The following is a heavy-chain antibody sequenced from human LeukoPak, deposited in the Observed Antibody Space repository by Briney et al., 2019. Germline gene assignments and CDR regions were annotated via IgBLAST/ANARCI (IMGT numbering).Heavy chain of an antibody. V-gene: IGHV3-30*02. Sequence: GGSLRLSCAASGFNFGAYVMHWVRQAPGKGLEWVAIMRYDGSKTFYGDSVKGRFTISRDNSNNTLFLQMNSLRAEDTALYYCARESGGGLDYWGQGTLVTVSS. CDR1: GFNFGAYV. CDR2: MRYDGSKT. CDR3: ARESGGGLDY. J-gene: IGHJ4*02. D-gene: IGHD1-26*01.